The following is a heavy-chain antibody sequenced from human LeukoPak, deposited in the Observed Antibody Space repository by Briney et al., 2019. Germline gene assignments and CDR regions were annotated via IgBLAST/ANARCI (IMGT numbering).Heavy chain of an antibody. Sequence: GESLKISCKGSGYIFISYWIGWVRQMPGKGLEWMGLIYPGDSSTRYSPSFQGQVTISADKSISTAYLQWSSLKASDTAMYYCARREYYGSGAVYPWGQGTLVTVSS. D-gene: IGHD3-10*01. CDR2: IYPGDSST. V-gene: IGHV5-51*01. J-gene: IGHJ5*02. CDR3: ARREYYGSGAVYP. CDR1: GYIFISYW.